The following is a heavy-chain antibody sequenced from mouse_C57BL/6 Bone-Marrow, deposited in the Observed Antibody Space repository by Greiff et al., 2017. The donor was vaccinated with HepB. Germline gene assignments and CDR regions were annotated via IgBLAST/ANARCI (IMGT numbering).Heavy chain of an antibody. Sequence: EVKVEESGGGLVQPKGSLKLSCAASGFSFHTYAMNWVRQAPGKGLEWVARIRSKSNNYAAYYADAVKDRFTISRDDSESMLYLQMNNLKTEDTAMYYCVGHGAMDYWGQGTSVTFSS. V-gene: IGHV10-1*01. CDR2: IRSKSNNYAA. J-gene: IGHJ4*01. CDR3: VGHGAMDY. CDR1: GFSFHTYA.